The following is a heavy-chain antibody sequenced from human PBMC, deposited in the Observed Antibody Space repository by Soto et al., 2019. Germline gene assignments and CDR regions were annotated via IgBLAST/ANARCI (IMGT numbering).Heavy chain of an antibody. Sequence: PSETLSLTCAVYGGSFSGYYWSWIRQPPGKGLEWIGEINHSGSTNYNPSLKSRVTISVDTSKNQFSLKLSSVTAADTAVYYCARLVIAVAGNWFDPWGQGTLVTVSS. CDR3: ARLVIAVAGNWFDP. D-gene: IGHD6-19*01. J-gene: IGHJ5*02. CDR2: INHSGST. V-gene: IGHV4-34*01. CDR1: GGSFSGYY.